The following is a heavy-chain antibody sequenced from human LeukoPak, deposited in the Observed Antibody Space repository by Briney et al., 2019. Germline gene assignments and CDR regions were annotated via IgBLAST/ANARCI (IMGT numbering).Heavy chain of an antibody. D-gene: IGHD3-10*01. CDR2: IYYSGST. CDR3: ARGGPNLWFGELFYFDY. J-gene: IGHJ4*02. CDR1: GGSISSYY. V-gene: IGHV4-59*01. Sequence: SETLSLTCTVSGGSISSYYWSWIRQPPGKGLEWIGYIYYSGSTNYNPSLKSRVTISVDTSKNQFSLKLSSVTAADTGVYYCARGGPNLWFGELFYFDYWGQGTLVTVSS.